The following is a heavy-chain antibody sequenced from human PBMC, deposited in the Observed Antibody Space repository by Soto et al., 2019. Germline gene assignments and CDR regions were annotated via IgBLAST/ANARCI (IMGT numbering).Heavy chain of an antibody. CDR2: IWYDGSNK. V-gene: IGHV3-33*01. CDR1: GFTFSSYG. J-gene: IGHJ4*02. Sequence: GGSLRLSCAASGFTFSSYGMHWVRQAPGKGLEWVAVIWYDGSNKYYADSVKGRFTISRDNSKNTLYLQMNSLRAEDTAVYYCARNRGRDYSYYFDYWGQGTLVTVS. D-gene: IGHD2-21*01. CDR3: ARNRGRDYSYYFDY.